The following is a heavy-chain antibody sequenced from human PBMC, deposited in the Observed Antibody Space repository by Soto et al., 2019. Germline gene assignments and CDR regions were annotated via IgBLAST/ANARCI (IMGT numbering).Heavy chain of an antibody. V-gene: IGHV3-30-3*01. D-gene: IGHD5-18*01. CDR3: ARGDGYIYGNTFDS. J-gene: IGHJ4*02. CDR2: ISYDGTNK. CDR1: GFTFNNYA. Sequence: QVQLVESGGGVVQPGRSLRLSCAASGFTFNNYAMHWVRQAPGNGLEWVAFISYDGTNKYYADSVTGRFTISRDNSRNTLYLQMNSLRVEDTAVYYCARGDGYIYGNTFDSWGQGTLVTVSS.